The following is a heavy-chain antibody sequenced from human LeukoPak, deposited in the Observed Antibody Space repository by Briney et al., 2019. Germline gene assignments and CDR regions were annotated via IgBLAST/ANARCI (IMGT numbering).Heavy chain of an antibody. J-gene: IGHJ4*02. CDR1: GYTFTDYY. CDR2: FNPNSGGT. Sequence: ASVKVSCKASGYTFTDYYMQWVRQAPGQGLEWMGWFNPNSGGTNYAQKFQGRVTMTRDTSISTAYMELSRLRSGDTAVYYCARGGLSSTSRFIDYWGQGTLVTVSS. V-gene: IGHV1-2*02. D-gene: IGHD2-2*01. CDR3: ARGGLSSTSRFIDY.